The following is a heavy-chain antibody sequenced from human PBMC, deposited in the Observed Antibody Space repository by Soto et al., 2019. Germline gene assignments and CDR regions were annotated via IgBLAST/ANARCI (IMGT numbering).Heavy chain of an antibody. Sequence: EVQLVESGGGLVQPGGSLRLSCAASGFTFSSYWMHWVRQAPGKGLVWVSRINSDGSSTSYADSVKGRFTISRDNAKNTLYLQMTSLRAEDTAVYYCARVYCSGGGCYHLGYWGQGTLVTVCS. CDR2: INSDGSST. CDR3: ARVYCSGGGCYHLGY. D-gene: IGHD2-15*01. J-gene: IGHJ4*02. CDR1: GFTFSSYW. V-gene: IGHV3-74*01.